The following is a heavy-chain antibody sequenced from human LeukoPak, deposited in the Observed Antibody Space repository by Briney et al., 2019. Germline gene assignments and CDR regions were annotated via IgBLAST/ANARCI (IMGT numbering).Heavy chain of an antibody. V-gene: IGHV3-21*01. J-gene: IGHJ4*02. CDR3: ARVWAQWLAYFDC. Sequence: SGGTLRLSCAPSRFTFCRYSKHWVPQAPGKGREWGSSISSSSSYIYYADSVKGRFTISRDNAKNSMYLKMNSLRAEDTAVYYCARVWAQWLAYFDCWGQGTLVTVSS. CDR1: RFTFCRYS. CDR2: ISSSSSYI. D-gene: IGHD6-19*01.